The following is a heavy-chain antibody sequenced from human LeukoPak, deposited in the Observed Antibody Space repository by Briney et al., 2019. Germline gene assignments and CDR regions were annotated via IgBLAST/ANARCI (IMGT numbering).Heavy chain of an antibody. J-gene: IGHJ4*02. Sequence: GGSLRLSCAASGFTFSSYSMNWVRQAPGKGLEWVSSISSSSSYIYYADSVKGRFTISRDNAKNSLYLQMNSLRAEDTAVYYCARAGGGAIHFDYWGQGTLVTVSS. CDR3: ARAGGGAIHFDY. D-gene: IGHD3-16*02. CDR1: GFTFSSYS. V-gene: IGHV3-21*01. CDR2: ISSSSSYI.